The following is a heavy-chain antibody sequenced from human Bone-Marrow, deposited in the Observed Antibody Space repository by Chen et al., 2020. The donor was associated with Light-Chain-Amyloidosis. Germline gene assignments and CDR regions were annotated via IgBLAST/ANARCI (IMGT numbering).Heavy chain of an antibody. V-gene: IGHV3-23*04. CDR2: ICGSGGSR. CDR1: GFAFSSYA. D-gene: IGHD3-9*01. Sequence: EVQLVESGGGLLQRGGSLRLSCAASGFAFSSYAMSWVRQAPGKGLEWVSTICGSGGSRYYADSVKGRLTISRDNSKNTLYLQMNSLRAEDTAVYYCAKDISYDDILPGYPADAFDIWGQGTMVTVSS. J-gene: IGHJ3*02. CDR3: AKDISYDDILPGYPADAFDI.